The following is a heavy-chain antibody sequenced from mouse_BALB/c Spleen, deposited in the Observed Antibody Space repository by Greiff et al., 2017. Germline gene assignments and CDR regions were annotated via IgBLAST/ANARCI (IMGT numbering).Heavy chain of an antibody. V-gene: IGHV3-2*02. CDR1: GYSITSDYA. D-gene: IGHD1-1*01. J-gene: IGHJ3*01. CDR3: ARENYSGFAY. Sequence: EVMLVESGPGLVKPSQSLSLTCTVTGYSITSDYAWNWIRQFPGNKLEWMGYISYSGSTSYNPSLKSRISITRDTSKNQFFLQLNSVTTEDTATYYCARENYSGFAYWGQGTLVTVSA. CDR2: ISYSGST.